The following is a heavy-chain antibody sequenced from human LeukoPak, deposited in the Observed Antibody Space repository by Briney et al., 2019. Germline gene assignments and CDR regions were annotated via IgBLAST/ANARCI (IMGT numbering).Heavy chain of an antibody. CDR3: ASLAVAGLSEGY. CDR1: GGSISRSDHY. D-gene: IGHD6-19*01. J-gene: IGHJ4*02. Sequence: PSETLSLTCSVSGGSISRSDHYWSWIRQPPGKGLEWIGYIYYSGITYYNPSLRSRVTISVDTSRNQFSLKLSSVTAADTAVYYCASLAVAGLSEGYWGQGTLVIVSS. V-gene: IGHV4-30-4*01. CDR2: IYYSGIT.